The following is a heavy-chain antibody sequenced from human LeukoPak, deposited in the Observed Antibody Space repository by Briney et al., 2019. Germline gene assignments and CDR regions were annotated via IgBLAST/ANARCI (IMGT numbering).Heavy chain of an antibody. J-gene: IGHJ5*01. V-gene: IGHV3-74*01. D-gene: IGHD3-9*01. CDR2: IKGDGSHT. CDR3: VRDWDHFDFDS. Sequence: PGGSLRLSCAASGFTFSNYWMHWVRQAPGKGLVWVPRIKGDGSHTIYADSVKGRFTISRDNAKNTLYLQMKSLRAEDTAAYYCVRDWDHFDFDSWGLGTLVTVFS. CDR1: GFTFSNYW.